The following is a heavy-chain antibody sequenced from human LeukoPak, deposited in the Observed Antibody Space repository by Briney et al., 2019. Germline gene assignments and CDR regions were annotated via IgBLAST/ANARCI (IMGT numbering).Heavy chain of an antibody. V-gene: IGHV1-69*04. Sequence: GSSVKVSCKASGGTFSTYAISWVRQAPGQGLEWVGRIVPILVTANYAQNFQGIVTITADRSTTTAYMELSSLRSEDTAVYYCARVPQGSSWPYYFDYWGQGTLVTVSS. CDR3: ARVPQGSSWPYYFDY. J-gene: IGHJ4*02. D-gene: IGHD6-13*01. CDR2: IVPILVTA. CDR1: GGTFSTYA.